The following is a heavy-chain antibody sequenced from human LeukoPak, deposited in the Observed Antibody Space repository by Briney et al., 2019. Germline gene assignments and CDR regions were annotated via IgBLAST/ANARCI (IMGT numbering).Heavy chain of an antibody. J-gene: IGHJ3*02. V-gene: IGHV1-69*05. Sequence: AASVKVSCKASGGTFSSYAISWMRQAPGQGLEWMGRIIPIFGTANYAQKFQGRVTITTDESTSTAYMELSSLRSEDTAVYYCTRQRVVAATPDAFDIWGQGTMVTVSS. D-gene: IGHD2-15*01. CDR1: GGTFSSYA. CDR3: TRQRVVAATPDAFDI. CDR2: IIPIFGTA.